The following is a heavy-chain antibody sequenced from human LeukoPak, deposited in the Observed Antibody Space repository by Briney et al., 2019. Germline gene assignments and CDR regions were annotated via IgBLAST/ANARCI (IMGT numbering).Heavy chain of an antibody. V-gene: IGHV3-23*01. CDR1: RFNFSSYA. Sequence: GGSLRLSCVASRFNFSSYAMSSVRQTPGKGLEWVSAISGSGGSTYYADSVKGRFTISRDNSKNTLYLQMNSLRAEDTAVYYCAKEASRDYFDYWGQGTLVTVSS. D-gene: IGHD6-13*01. CDR3: AKEASRDYFDY. J-gene: IGHJ4*02. CDR2: ISGSGGST.